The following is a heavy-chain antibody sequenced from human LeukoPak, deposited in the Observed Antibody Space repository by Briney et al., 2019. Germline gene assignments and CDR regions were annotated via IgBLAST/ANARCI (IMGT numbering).Heavy chain of an antibody. CDR1: GFTVSSNH. CDR2: ISYDGSNK. J-gene: IGHJ5*02. V-gene: IGHV3-30-3*01. CDR3: ARDQGWFDP. Sequence: GGSLRLSCVASGFTVSSNHMIWVRQAPGKGLEWVAVISYDGSNKYCADSVKGRFTISRDNSKNTLYLQMNSLRAEDTAVYYCARDQGWFDPWGQGTLVTVSS.